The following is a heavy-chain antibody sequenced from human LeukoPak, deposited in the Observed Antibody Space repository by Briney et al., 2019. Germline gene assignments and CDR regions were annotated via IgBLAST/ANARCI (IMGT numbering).Heavy chain of an antibody. CDR2: ISSSSSYI. D-gene: IGHD3-16*01. CDR1: GFTFSSYS. J-gene: IGHJ4*02. Sequence: PGGSLRLSCAASGFTFSSYSMNWVRHAAGKGLEWVSSISSSSSYIYYADSVKGRFTISRDNAKNSLYLQMNSLRAEDTAVYYCARDLEGVGFDYWGQGTLVTVSS. V-gene: IGHV3-21*01. CDR3: ARDLEGVGFDY.